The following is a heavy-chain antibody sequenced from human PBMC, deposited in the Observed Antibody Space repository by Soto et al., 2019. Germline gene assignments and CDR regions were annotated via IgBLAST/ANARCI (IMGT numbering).Heavy chain of an antibody. CDR2: INAGNGNT. D-gene: IGHD6-19*01. CDR3: ARDLTGYSSGWYQPYYYYYDRDV. J-gene: IGHJ6*03. Sequence: QVQLLQSGAEVKKPGASVKVSCKASGYTLTSYAMHWVRKAPGQRLEWLGWINAGNGNTKYSQKCQGRVTITRDTSASKGDMELSSLRSEDTALYDCARDLTGYSSGWYQPYYYYYDRDVWGKGTTVNISS. V-gene: IGHV1-3*01. CDR1: GYTLTSYA.